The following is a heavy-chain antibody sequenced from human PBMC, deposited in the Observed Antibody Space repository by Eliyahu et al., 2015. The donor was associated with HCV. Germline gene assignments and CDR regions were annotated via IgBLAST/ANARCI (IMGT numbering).Heavy chain of an antibody. CDR3: ARTDYGDYPAHFDN. V-gene: IGHV4-59*01. J-gene: IGHJ4*02. CDR1: GGSIXGYY. Sequence: QVQLQESGPRLVKPSETLSLTCXVSGGSIXGYYWXWIRXPPGNGLEWIGXIYYSGSANYNPSLKSRVTISVDTSKNQLSLILTSVTTADTAVYYCARTDYGDYPAHFDNWGQGALVTVSS. CDR2: IYYSGSA. D-gene: IGHD4-17*01.